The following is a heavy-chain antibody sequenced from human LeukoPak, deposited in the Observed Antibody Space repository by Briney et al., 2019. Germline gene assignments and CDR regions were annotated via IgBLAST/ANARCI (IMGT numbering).Heavy chain of an antibody. J-gene: IGHJ4*02. Sequence: SETLSPTCAVSGGSISSGHSSWNWFRQSPGKGLEWIGYIYHSGSTYYNPSLKSRVAISVDRSKNQFSLKLSSFTAADTAVYYCARAPHYWGRGTLVTVSS. CDR2: IYHSGST. V-gene: IGHV4-30-2*06. CDR3: ARAPHY. CDR1: GGSISSGHSS.